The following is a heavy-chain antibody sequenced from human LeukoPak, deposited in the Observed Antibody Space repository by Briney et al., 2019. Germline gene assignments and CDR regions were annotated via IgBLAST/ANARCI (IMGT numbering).Heavy chain of an antibody. CDR3: ARHAGGIAAAGTRPFDY. CDR1: GASFSSSTYY. J-gene: IGHJ4*02. D-gene: IGHD6-13*01. CDR2: IYYSGST. V-gene: IGHV4-39*01. Sequence: SETLSLTCTVSGASFSSSTYYWGWIRKPPGKGLEWTGSIYYSGSTSYNPSLKRRVTMSVDTSKNHFSLKLSSVTAADTAVYYCARHAGGIAAAGTRPFDYWGQGTLVTVSS.